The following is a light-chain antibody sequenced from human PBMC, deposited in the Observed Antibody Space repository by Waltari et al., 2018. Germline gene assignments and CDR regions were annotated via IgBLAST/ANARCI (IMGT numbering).Light chain of an antibody. J-gene: IGKJ2*01. Sequence: DIVMAQSPVSLSVTPGEPASISCTSSERLFRSDKGRNDLDWYLQKPGQCPHLLVYVGSTRASGVPERFSGSGSDTDFILRISAVEAEDAGVYYCLQGRQTPFTFGQGTKLEI. V-gene: IGKV2-28*01. CDR1: ERLFRSDKGRND. CDR3: LQGRQTPFT. CDR2: VGS.